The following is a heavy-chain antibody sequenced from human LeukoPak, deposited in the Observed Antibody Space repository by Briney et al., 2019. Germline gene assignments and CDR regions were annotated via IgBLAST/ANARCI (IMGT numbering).Heavy chain of an antibody. J-gene: IGHJ4*02. Sequence: SVKVSCKASGGTFSSYAISWVRQAPGQGLEWMGGIIPIFGTANYAQKFQGRVTITTDESTSTAYMELSSLRSEGTAVYYCASNYGGNSDYWGQGTLVTVSS. CDR2: IIPIFGTA. CDR3: ASNYGGNSDY. D-gene: IGHD4-23*01. CDR1: GGTFSSYA. V-gene: IGHV1-69*05.